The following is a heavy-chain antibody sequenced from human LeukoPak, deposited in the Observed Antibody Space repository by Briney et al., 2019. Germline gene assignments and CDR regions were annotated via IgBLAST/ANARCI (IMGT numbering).Heavy chain of an antibody. Sequence: SETLSLTCAVYSGSFSGYYWSWIRQPPGKGLEWIGEINHSGSTNYNPSLKSRVTISVDTSKNQFSLKLSSVTAADTAVYYCARSSTKTYYYDSSGYYNWGQGTLVTVSS. CDR1: SGSFSGYY. D-gene: IGHD3-22*01. CDR3: ARSSTKTYYYDSSGYYN. V-gene: IGHV4-34*01. CDR2: INHSGST. J-gene: IGHJ4*02.